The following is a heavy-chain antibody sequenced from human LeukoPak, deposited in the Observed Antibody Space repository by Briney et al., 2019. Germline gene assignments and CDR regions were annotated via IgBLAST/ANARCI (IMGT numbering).Heavy chain of an antibody. D-gene: IGHD4-17*01. J-gene: IGHJ4*02. CDR3: AKEGADGDYLDY. Sequence: PGGSLRLSCAASGLTVNNNYMTWVRQAPGKGLEWVSAISGSGGSTYYADSVKGRFTISRDNSKNTLYLQMNSLRAEDTAVYYCAKEGADGDYLDYWGQGTLVTVSS. V-gene: IGHV3-23*01. CDR2: ISGSGGST. CDR1: GLTVNNNY.